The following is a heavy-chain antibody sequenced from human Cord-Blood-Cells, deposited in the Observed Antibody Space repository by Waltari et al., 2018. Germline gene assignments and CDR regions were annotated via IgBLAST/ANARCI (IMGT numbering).Heavy chain of an antibody. V-gene: IGHV4-34*01. J-gene: IGHJ6*02. CDR3: ARLRGYCSGGSCYSYYYYGMDV. CDR2: INHSGST. Sequence: QVQLQQWGAALLKPSETLSLTCAVHGGSFSGYYWIWIRQPPGTGLEWIGEINHSGSTNYNPSLKSRVTISVDTSKNQFSLKLSSVTAADTAVYYCARLRGYCSGGSCYSYYYYGMDVWGQGTTVTVSS. D-gene: IGHD2-15*01. CDR1: GGSFSGYY.